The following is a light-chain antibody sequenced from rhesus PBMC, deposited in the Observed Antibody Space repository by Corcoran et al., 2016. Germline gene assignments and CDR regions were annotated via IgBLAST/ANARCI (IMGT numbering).Light chain of an antibody. Sequence: DIQMTQSPSSLSASIGDRVTITCQASQDITNNLAWYQQKPGKVPNLLIYKASTLNSGVPSRFSGSGSWTDFTLPISSLQPEDFASYYCQHGYGTPLYSFGQGTKVEIK. J-gene: IGKJ2*01. V-gene: IGKV1-25*01. CDR1: QDITNN. CDR3: QHGYGTPLYS. CDR2: KAS.